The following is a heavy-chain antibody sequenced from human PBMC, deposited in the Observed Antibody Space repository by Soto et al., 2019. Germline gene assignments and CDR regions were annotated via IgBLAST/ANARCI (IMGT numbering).Heavy chain of an antibody. Sequence: QVHLVESGGGVVQPGRSLRLSCAASGFSFKTHGMHWVRQAPGKGLEWVAVIWHDGSNKYYGDSVKGRFTISRENSKNTLYLQMNSLRAEDTAIYYCARDSGPASATWVDHWGQGTLVTVSS. D-gene: IGHD7-27*01. CDR1: GFSFKTHG. V-gene: IGHV3-33*01. CDR2: IWHDGSNK. J-gene: IGHJ5*02. CDR3: ARDSGPASATWVDH.